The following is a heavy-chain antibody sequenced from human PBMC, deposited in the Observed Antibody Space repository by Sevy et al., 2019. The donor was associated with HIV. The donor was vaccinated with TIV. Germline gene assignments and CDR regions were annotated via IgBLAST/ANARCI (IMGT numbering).Heavy chain of an antibody. J-gene: IGHJ4*02. CDR1: GFTFNNFA. Sequence: GGSLRLSCAASGFTFNNFAMGWVRQAPGKGLDWISVISGNGDYTYYADSVKGRFTISRDNSKNKRFLQMNSLRAEDTAIFYCAKKMGGGSGMAFLVDYWGQGTLVTVSS. V-gene: IGHV3-23*01. D-gene: IGHD5-18*01. CDR3: AKKMGGGSGMAFLVDY. CDR2: ISGNGDYT.